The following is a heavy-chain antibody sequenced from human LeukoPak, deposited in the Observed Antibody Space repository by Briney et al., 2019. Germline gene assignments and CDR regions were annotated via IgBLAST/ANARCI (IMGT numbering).Heavy chain of an antibody. J-gene: IGHJ4*02. CDR3: ARAGYGDTHFDF. CDR2: IWYDGSNK. V-gene: IGHV3-33*01. Sequence: VGSLRLSCAASGFTFSNYGMHWVRQAPGKGLEWVAAIWYDGSNKYYGDSVKGRFTISRDNSKNTLYLQMNSLRAEDTAAYYCARAGYGDTHFDFWGQGTLVTVSS. D-gene: IGHD4-17*01. CDR1: GFTFSNYG.